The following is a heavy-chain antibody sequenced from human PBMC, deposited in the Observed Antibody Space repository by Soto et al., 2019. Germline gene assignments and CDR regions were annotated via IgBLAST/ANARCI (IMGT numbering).Heavy chain of an antibody. CDR3: AAGPGYHASSGYYPPPASFDY. J-gene: IGHJ4*02. Sequence: ASVKVSCKASGFTFTSSAVQWVRQARGQRLEWIGWIVVGSGNTNYAQKFQERVTITRDMSTSTAYMELSSLRSEDTAVYYCAAGPGYHASSGYYPPPASFDYWGQGTLVTVSS. CDR2: IVVGSGNT. D-gene: IGHD3-22*01. V-gene: IGHV1-58*01. CDR1: GFTFTSSA.